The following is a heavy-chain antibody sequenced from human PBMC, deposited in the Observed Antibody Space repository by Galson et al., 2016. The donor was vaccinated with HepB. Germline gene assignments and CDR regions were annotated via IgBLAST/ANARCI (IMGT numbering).Heavy chain of an antibody. CDR3: AGEGASGYALDY. D-gene: IGHD6-25*01. V-gene: IGHV6-1*01. Sequence: CAISGDSVSSNSAAWNWTRQSPSRGLEWLGRTYYRSKWYNDYAESVKSRITINPDTSKNQFSLQLHSVTPDDTAFYYCAGEGASGYALDYWGQGILVTVSS. CDR1: GDSVSSNSAA. CDR2: TYYRSKWYN. J-gene: IGHJ4*02.